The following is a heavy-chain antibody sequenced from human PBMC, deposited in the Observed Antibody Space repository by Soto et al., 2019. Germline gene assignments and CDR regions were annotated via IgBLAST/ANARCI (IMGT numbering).Heavy chain of an antibody. D-gene: IGHD3-10*01. Sequence: SETLSLTCTVSGGSISSRGYYWGWIRQPPGKGLEWIGTIYYSGSTYYNPSLKSRVTISVDTSKNQFSLKLSSVTAADTAVYYCARVWGGAFDIWGQGTMVTVSS. CDR2: IYYSGST. CDR3: ARVWGGAFDI. CDR1: GGSISSRGYY. J-gene: IGHJ3*02. V-gene: IGHV4-39*07.